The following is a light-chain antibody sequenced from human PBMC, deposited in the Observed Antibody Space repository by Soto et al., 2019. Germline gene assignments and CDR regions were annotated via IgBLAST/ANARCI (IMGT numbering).Light chain of an antibody. J-gene: IGKJ2*01. Sequence: EIVLTQSPNTVSLSPGERVTLSCRASQSVRDNYLAWYQQKPGQAPRLLIYGASTRATDIPDRFSGSGSGTDFSLTINSLEPEDFAVYYCQQYGTSLYTLGQGTNLEIK. V-gene: IGKV3-20*01. CDR2: GAS. CDR1: QSVRDNY. CDR3: QQYGTSLYT.